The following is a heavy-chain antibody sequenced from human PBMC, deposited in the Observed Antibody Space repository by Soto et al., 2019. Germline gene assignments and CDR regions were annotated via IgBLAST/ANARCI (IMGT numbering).Heavy chain of an antibody. CDR3: GRNAAYNIDN. J-gene: IGHJ4*02. CDR1: DGSISSGHW. Sequence: QVQLQESGPGLVKPSGTLSLTCVVSDGSISSGHWWSWVRQAPGEGLEWIGEVVHTGSTNYNPSRKSRVTISIDTPKNQFSLTLTSVIAADTAVYYCGRNAAYNIDNWGQGTLVTVSS. CDR2: VVHTGST. D-gene: IGHD1-20*01. V-gene: IGHV4-4*02.